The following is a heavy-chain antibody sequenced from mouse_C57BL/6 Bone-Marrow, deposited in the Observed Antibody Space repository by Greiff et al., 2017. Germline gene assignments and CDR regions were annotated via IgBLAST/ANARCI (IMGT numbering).Heavy chain of an antibody. CDR3: ARAAQATWDYAMDD. CDR2: IYPGDGDT. D-gene: IGHD3-2*02. J-gene: IGHJ4*01. Sequence: QVQLQQSGPELVKPGASVKISCKASGYAFSSSWMNWVKQRPGKGLEWIGRIYPGDGDTNYNGKFKGKATLTADKSSSTAYMQLSSLTSEDSAVYFCARAAQATWDYAMDDWGQGTSVTVSS. V-gene: IGHV1-82*01. CDR1: GYAFSSSW.